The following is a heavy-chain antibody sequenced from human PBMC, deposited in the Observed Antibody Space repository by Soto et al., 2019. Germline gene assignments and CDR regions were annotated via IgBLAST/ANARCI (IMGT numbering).Heavy chain of an antibody. CDR1: GLTVSSNY. Sequence: GGSLRLSCAASGLTVSSNYMSWVRQAPGKGLEWVSVIYSGGSTYYADSVKGRFTISRDNSKNTLYLQMNSLRAEDTAVYYCARGLSGYSGYDYNYFDYWGQGTLVTVSS. CDR2: IYSGGST. J-gene: IGHJ4*02. D-gene: IGHD5-12*01. V-gene: IGHV3-53*01. CDR3: ARGLSGYSGYDYNYFDY.